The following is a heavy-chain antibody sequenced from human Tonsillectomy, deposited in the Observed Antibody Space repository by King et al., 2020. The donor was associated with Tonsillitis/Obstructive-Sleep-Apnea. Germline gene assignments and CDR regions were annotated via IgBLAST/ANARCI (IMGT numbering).Heavy chain of an antibody. J-gene: IGHJ6*03. CDR2: MNPNSGNT. CDR1: GYTFTSYD. D-gene: IGHD6-13*01. Sequence: GQLVQSGAEVKKPGASVKVSCKASGYTFTSYDINWVRQATGQGLEWMGWMNPNSGNTGYAQKFQGRVTMTRNTSISTAYMELSSLRSEDTAVYYCARSVRIAAAERRGYYYYMDVWGKGTTVTVSS. V-gene: IGHV1-8*01. CDR3: ARSVRIAAAERRGYYYYMDV.